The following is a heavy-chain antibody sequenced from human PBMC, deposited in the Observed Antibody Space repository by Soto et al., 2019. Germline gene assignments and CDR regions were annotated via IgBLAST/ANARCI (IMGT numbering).Heavy chain of an antibody. J-gene: IGHJ3*02. D-gene: IGHD2-21*02. V-gene: IGHV4-61*08. CDR2: IYYSGNT. Sequence: SETLSLTCTVSGGSVSSGDYYWSWIRQPPGKGLEWIGYIYYSGNTNYNPSLKSRVIISVDTSKNLFSLKLTSVTAADTAVYYCAAPPGVVTPWDAFDIWGQGTMVTVSS. CDR3: AAPPGVVTPWDAFDI. CDR1: GGSVSSGDYY.